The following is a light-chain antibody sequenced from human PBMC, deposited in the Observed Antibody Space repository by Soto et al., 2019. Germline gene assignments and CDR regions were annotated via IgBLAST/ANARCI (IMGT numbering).Light chain of an antibody. CDR1: QSVSSSY. V-gene: IGKV3-20*01. Sequence: EIVLTQSPATLSLSPGERAILSCRASQSVSSSYLAWYQQKPGQAPRLLIYGASSRATGIPDRFSGSGSGTDFTLTISRLEPEDFAVYYCQQYGSSRGAFGQGTKVDIK. CDR3: QQYGSSRGA. CDR2: GAS. J-gene: IGKJ1*01.